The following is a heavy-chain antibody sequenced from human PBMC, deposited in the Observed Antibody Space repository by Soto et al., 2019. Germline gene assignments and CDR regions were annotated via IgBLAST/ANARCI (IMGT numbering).Heavy chain of an antibody. J-gene: IGHJ5*02. CDR2: IYYSGST. Sequence: TVSGGSISSYYWSWIRQPPGKGLEWIGYIYYSGSTNYNPSLKSRVTISVDTSKNQFSLKLSSVTAADTAVYYCAREVAAPASWFDPWGQGTLVTVSS. CDR1: GGSISSYY. D-gene: IGHD6-13*01. CDR3: AREVAAPASWFDP. V-gene: IGHV4-59*01.